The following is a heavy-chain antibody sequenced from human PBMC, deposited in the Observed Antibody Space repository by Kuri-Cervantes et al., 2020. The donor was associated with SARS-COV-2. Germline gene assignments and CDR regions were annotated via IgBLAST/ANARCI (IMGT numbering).Heavy chain of an antibody. CDR3: ALRTLPWYYYYMDV. J-gene: IGHJ6*03. Sequence: ESLKISCTVSGGSISSYYWSWIRQPPGKGLEWIGYIYYSGSTNYNPSLKSRVTISVDTSKNQFSLKLSSVTAADTAVYYCALRTLPWYYYYMDVWGKGTTVTVSS. CDR2: IYYSGST. V-gene: IGHV4-59*08. CDR1: GGSISSYY. D-gene: IGHD3/OR15-3a*01.